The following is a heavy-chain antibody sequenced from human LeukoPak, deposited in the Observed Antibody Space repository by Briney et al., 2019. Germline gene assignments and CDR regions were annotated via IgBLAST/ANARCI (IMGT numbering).Heavy chain of an antibody. CDR2: IWYDGSNK. CDR1: GFTFSSYG. Sequence: GRSLRLSCAASGFTFSSYGMHWVRQAPGKGLEWVAVIWYDGSNKYYADSVKGRFTISRDNSKNTLYLQMNSLRAEDTAVYYCAKDASSGWPYYFDYWGQGILVTVSS. D-gene: IGHD6-19*01. J-gene: IGHJ4*02. CDR3: AKDASSGWPYYFDY. V-gene: IGHV3-33*06.